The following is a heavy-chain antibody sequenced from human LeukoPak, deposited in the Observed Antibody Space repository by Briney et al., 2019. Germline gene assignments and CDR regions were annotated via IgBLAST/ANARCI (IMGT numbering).Heavy chain of an antibody. CDR3: ARSGYYYDSSDLIDY. D-gene: IGHD3-22*01. J-gene: IGHJ4*02. V-gene: IGHV3-7*01. CDR2: IKQDGSEK. CDR1: GFTFNSYW. Sequence: PGGSLRLSCAASGFTFNSYWMNWVRQAPGKGLEWVANIKQDGSEKYYVDSVKGRFTISRDNAENSLYLQMNSLRAEDTAVYYCARSGYYYDSSDLIDYWGQGTLVTVSS.